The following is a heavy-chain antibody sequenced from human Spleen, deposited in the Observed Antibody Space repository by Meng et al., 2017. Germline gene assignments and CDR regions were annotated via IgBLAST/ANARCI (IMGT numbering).Heavy chain of an antibody. CDR1: GFTFSSYA. J-gene: IGHJ3*02. V-gene: IGHV3-23*01. CDR2: ISGNGGIT. Sequence: LSLTCAASGFTFSSYAMSWVRQAPGKGLEWVSVISGNGGITYYADSVKGRFTISRDNSKNTLYLQMNSLRSEDTAVYYCARVSPSKYIVATTYDAFDIWGQGTMVTVSS. D-gene: IGHD5-12*01. CDR3: ARVSPSKYIVATTYDAFDI.